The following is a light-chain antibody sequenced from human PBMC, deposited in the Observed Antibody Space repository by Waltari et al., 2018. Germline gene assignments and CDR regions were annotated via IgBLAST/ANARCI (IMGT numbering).Light chain of an antibody. CDR1: HGISYY. Sequence: DIRLTQSPSSLSASVGDRVTITGRASHGISYYLAWFQQKPGKAPKPLLFGASSLQSGVPWRFSGSGSETFFTLTINDLQPEDFATYYCQQYNSYPPTFGGGTRV. CDR2: GAS. J-gene: IGKJ4*01. V-gene: IGKV1-16*01. CDR3: QQYNSYPPT.